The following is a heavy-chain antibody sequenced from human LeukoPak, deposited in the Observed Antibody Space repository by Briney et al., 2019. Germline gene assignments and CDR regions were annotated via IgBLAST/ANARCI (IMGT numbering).Heavy chain of an antibody. D-gene: IGHD2-21*02. V-gene: IGHV3-48*01. CDR3: ARFRTWGDKAFDY. CDR2: IGTTSGAI. Sequence: GGSLRLSCAASGFTFNALGMNWVRQAPGKGLEWVSYIGTTSGAIHYADSVKGRFTISRDSAKNSLYLQMNSLRAEDTAVYYCARFRTWGDKAFDYWGQGTLVTVSS. CDR1: GFTFNALG. J-gene: IGHJ4*02.